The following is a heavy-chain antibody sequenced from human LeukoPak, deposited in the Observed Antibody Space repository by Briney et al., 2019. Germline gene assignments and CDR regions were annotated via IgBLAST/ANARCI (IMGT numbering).Heavy chain of an antibody. CDR1: GGSFSGYY. V-gene: IGHV4-34*01. D-gene: IGHD5-24*01. CDR2: INHSGST. J-gene: IGHJ4*02. CDR3: ARGRDGYKHFDY. Sequence: SETLSLTCAVYGGSFSGYYWSWIHQPPGKGLEWIGEINHSGSTNYNPSLKSRVTISVDTSKNQFSLKLSSVTAADTAVYYCARGRDGYKHFDYWGQGTLVTVSS.